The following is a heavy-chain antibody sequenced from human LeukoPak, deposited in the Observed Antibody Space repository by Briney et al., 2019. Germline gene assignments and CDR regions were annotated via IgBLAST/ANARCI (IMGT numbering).Heavy chain of an antibody. CDR2: VYYSGNT. CDR3: ASYVVVPAALGAFDP. CDR1: GGSISSHF. Sequence: PSETLSLTCSVSGGSISSHFWTWIRQPPGKGLEWIGYVYYSGNTNYNPSLRSRVTISIDTSKNQFSLKLSSVTAADTAVYYCASYVVVPAALGAFDPWGQGTLVTVSS. V-gene: IGHV4-59*08. J-gene: IGHJ5*02. D-gene: IGHD2-2*01.